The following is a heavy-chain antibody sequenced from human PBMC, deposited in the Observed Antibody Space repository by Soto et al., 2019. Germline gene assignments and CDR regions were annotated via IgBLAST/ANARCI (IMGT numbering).Heavy chain of an antibody. CDR1: GFKFDDYA. CDR3: AKAIVGGTLHALDI. V-gene: IGHV3-9*01. Sequence: GGSLRLSCAVTGFKFDDYAMHWVRQAPGKGLEWVSGISWNSRTTAYADSVKGRFTISRDSAMTSLYLQINSLRAEDTAVYYCAKAIVGGTLHALDIWGRGTMVTVSS. CDR2: ISWNSRTT. D-gene: IGHD1-26*01. J-gene: IGHJ3*02.